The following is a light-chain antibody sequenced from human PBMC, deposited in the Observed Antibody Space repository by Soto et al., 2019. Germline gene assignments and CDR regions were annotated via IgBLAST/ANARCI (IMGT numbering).Light chain of an antibody. CDR2: EVS. J-gene: IGLJ2*01. CDR3: SSYAGSNNLV. Sequence: QSVLTQPPSASGSPGQSVTISCTGTSSDVRGYKYVSWYQQHPGKAPKLMIYEVSERPSGVPDRFSASKSGNTASLTVSGLQAEDEADYYCSSYAGSNNLVFGGGTKLTVL. CDR1: SSDVRGYKY. V-gene: IGLV2-8*01.